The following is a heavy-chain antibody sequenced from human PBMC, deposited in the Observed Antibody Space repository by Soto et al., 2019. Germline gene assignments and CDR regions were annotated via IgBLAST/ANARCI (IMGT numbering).Heavy chain of an antibody. CDR1: GFTLSNAW. CDR3: TTEGFTSGWNDCGY. D-gene: IGHD6-19*01. J-gene: IGHJ4*02. V-gene: IGHV3-15*01. CDR2: IKSKTDGGTT. Sequence: SLRLSCVASGFTLSNAWMSWVRQAPGKGLEWVGRIKSKTDGGTTDYAAPVKGRFTISRDDSKNTLYLQMNSLKTEDTAVYYWTTEGFTSGWNDCGYWGQGALVGVSS.